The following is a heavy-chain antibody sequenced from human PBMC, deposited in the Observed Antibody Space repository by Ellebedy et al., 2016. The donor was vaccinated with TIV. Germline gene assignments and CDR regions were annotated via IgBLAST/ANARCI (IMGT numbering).Heavy chain of an antibody. D-gene: IGHD3-10*01. CDR1: GFSFSDYF. CDR2: IDLNSGAT. V-gene: IGHV1-2*02. Sequence: AASVKVSCKASGFSFSDYFLHWVRQAPGQGLEWMGWIDLNSGATKYSPKFQGSVTLTRDTSTNTAYMELRSLKSADTAVYYCARIMYSTDSGLDYWGQGTQVIVSS. CDR3: ARIMYSTDSGLDY. J-gene: IGHJ4*02.